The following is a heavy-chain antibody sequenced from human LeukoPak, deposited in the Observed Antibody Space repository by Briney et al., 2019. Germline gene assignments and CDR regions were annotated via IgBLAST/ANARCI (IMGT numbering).Heavy chain of an antibody. D-gene: IGHD2-15*01. CDR3: ARRGAYCSGGSCYSGAFDI. CDR1: GYTFTSYD. V-gene: IGHV1-2*02. CDR2: INRNSGGT. J-gene: IGHJ3*02. Sequence: ASVKVSCKASGYTFTSYDINWVRQAPGQGIEWMGWINRNSGGTNYAQKFQGRVTMTRDTSISTAYMELSRLRSDDTAVYYCARRGAYCSGGSCYSGAFDIWGQGTMVTVSS.